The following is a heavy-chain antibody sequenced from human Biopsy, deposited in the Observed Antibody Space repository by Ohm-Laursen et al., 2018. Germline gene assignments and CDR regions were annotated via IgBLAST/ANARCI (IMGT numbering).Heavy chain of an antibody. J-gene: IGHJ4*02. CDR1: GGTFSNYA. D-gene: IGHD3-3*01. CDR2: IIAVSGLV. V-gene: IGHV1-69*17. CDR3: ATPFQYYDSWGGYPPFDH. Sequence: VKVSCKASGGTFSNYAISWVRQAPGEGLEWMGGIIAVSGLVNYAPKFQGRVSITADKSTTTAHMELSNLKSEDTAVYYCATPFQYYDSWGGYPPFDHWGQGTLVTVSS.